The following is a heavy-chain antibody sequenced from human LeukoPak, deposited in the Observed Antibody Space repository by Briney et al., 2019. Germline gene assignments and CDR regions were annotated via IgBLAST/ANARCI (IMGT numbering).Heavy chain of an antibody. J-gene: IGHJ5*02. CDR2: IYHSGST. CDR1: GYSLSSGYY. D-gene: IGHD6-13*01. CDR3: AREAAAGSNWFDP. Sequence: SETLSLTCAVSGYSLSSGYYWGWTRQPPGKGLEGIGSIYHSGSTYYNPSLKSRVTISVDTSKNQFPLKLSSVTAADTAVYYCAREAAAGSNWFDPWGQGTLVTVSS. V-gene: IGHV4-38-2*02.